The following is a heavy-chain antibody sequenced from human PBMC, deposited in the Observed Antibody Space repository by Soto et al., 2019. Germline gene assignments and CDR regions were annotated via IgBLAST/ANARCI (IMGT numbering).Heavy chain of an antibody. CDR2: IVPIHDTT. CDR1: RGTFSNYA. V-gene: IGHV1-69*01. J-gene: IGHJ4*02. CDR3: AADYDGHLS. Sequence: QVQLVQTGAEVKRPGSSVNVSCTASRGTFSNYAILWVRQAPGQGLEWMGGIVPIHDTTDYAQKFQGRVTITADEPSSTAYMELRSLPSEDTAVSYCAADYDGHLSRGQGTLVTVSS. D-gene: IGHD3-3*01.